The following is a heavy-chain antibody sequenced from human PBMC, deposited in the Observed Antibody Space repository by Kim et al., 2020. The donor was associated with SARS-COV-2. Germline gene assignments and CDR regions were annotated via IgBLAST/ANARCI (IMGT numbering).Heavy chain of an antibody. Sequence: GGSLRLSCAASGFTFSIYAMSWVRQPPGKGLQWVSSLSGSGRHAYYADSVKGRFTISRDNSRNMLWLQMSSLRADDTAVYYCATSIDTGGYNFYCGGDY. V-gene: IGHV3-23*01. CDR1: GFTFSIYA. CDR3: ATSIDTGGYNFYCGGDY. CDR2: LSGSGRHA. J-gene: IGHJ4*01. D-gene: IGHD1-20*01.